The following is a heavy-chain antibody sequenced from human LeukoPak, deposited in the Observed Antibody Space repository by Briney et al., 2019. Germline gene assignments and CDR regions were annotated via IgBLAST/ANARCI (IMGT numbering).Heavy chain of an antibody. V-gene: IGHV3-48*03. CDR3: ARGLNTRDGYNGYY. CDR1: GFTFSSYE. CDR2: ISSSGSTI. Sequence: PGGSLRLSCAASGFTFSSYEMNWVRQAPGKGLEWVSYISSSGSTIYYADSLKGRFTISRDNAKNSLYLQMNSLRAEDTAVYYCARGLNTRDGYNGYYWGQGTLVTVSS. D-gene: IGHD5-24*01. J-gene: IGHJ4*02.